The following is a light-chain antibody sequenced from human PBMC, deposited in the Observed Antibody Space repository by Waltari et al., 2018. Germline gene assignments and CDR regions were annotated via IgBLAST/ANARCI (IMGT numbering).Light chain of an antibody. J-gene: IGKJ4*01. CDR1: QGINNH. CDR2: VAS. CDR3: QQYYDIPLT. V-gene: IGKV1-9*01. Sequence: DIQLTQSPSFLSASVGDRVTISCRASQGINNHLAWYQQKPGKAPKLLIYVASTLQSGVPSRFSGSGSGTEFTLTISSLQPEDFAIYYCQQYYDIPLTFGGGTKVEIK.